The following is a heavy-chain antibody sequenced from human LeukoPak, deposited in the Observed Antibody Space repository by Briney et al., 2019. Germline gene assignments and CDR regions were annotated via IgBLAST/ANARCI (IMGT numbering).Heavy chain of an antibody. Sequence: SETLSLTRTVSGGSLSDYYCTWVRQPPGKGLEWIGSIYYSGSTYYNPSLKSRVTISVDTSKNQFSLKLTSVTAADTAVYYCARTPYYYYYMDVWGKGTTVTISS. CDR1: GGSLSDYY. CDR2: IYYSGST. V-gene: IGHV4-59*05. CDR3: ARTPYYYYYMDV. J-gene: IGHJ6*03.